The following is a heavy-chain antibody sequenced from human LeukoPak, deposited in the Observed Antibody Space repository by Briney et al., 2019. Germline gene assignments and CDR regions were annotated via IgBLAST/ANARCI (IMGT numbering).Heavy chain of an antibody. CDR3: AKGGEWELDSDY. D-gene: IGHD1-26*01. J-gene: IGHJ4*02. V-gene: IGHV3-30*18. CDR1: GVTFSNYG. Sequence: PGGSLRLSCAASGVTFSNYGIHWVRQAPGKGLEWVALISYDGGYKYYADSVKGRFTISRDNSKNTLYLQMNSLRAEDTAVYYCAKGGEWELDSDYWGRGTLVTVSS. CDR2: ISYDGGYK.